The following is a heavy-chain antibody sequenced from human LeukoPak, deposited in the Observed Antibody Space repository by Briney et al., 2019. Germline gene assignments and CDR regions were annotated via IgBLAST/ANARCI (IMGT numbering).Heavy chain of an antibody. D-gene: IGHD2-2*01. CDR1: GFTFSSYA. CDR2: ISGSGGST. V-gene: IGHV3-23*01. J-gene: IGHJ6*02. CDR3: ANFPGAMSGYYYYGMDV. Sequence: GGSLRLSCAASGFTFSSYAMSWVRQAPGKGLGWVSAISGSGGSTYYADSVKGRFTISRDNSKNTLYLQMNSLRAEGTAVYYCANFPGAMSGYYYYGMDVWGQGTAVTVSS.